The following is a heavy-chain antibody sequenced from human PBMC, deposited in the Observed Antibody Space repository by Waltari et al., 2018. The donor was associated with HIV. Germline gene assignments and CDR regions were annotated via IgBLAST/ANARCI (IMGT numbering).Heavy chain of an antibody. CDR2: MNPKSGST. Sequence: QVQLVQSGAEVKKPGASVKVSCKASGYTFTNYDFNWVRQATGQGLEWMGWMNPKSGSTGYAQKFQGKVTMTWNAAISTAYMELSSLRSDDTAVYYCARTVVAEIRYYHYGMDVWGQGTQVTVSS. J-gene: IGHJ6*02. CDR1: GYTFTNYD. CDR3: ARTVVAEIRYYHYGMDV. V-gene: IGHV1-8*01. D-gene: IGHD2-15*01.